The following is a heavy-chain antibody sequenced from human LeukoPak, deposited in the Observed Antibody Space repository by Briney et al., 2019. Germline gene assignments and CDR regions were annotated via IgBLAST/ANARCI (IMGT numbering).Heavy chain of an antibody. V-gene: IGHV3-64*01. CDR2: ISSNGGST. CDR3: ATSAPRRGYSGYEPAFDY. Sequence: PGGPLRLSCAASGFTFSSYAMRWVRQAPGRGLEYVSAISSNGGSTYYANSVKGRFTISRDNSKNTLYLQMGSLRAEDMAVYYCATSAPRRGYSGYEPAFDYWGQGTLVTVSS. D-gene: IGHD5-12*01. CDR1: GFTFSSYA. J-gene: IGHJ4*02.